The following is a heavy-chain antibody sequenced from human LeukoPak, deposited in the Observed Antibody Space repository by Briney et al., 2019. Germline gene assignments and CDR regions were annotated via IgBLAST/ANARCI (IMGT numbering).Heavy chain of an antibody. V-gene: IGHV3-21*01. CDR3: ARDDYGGTNFDY. CDR2: ISSSSSYI. CDR1: GFTFSSYS. D-gene: IGHD4-23*01. Sequence: PGGSLRLSCAASGFTFSSYSMNWVRQAPGKGLEWVSSISSSSSYIYYADSVKGRFTISRDNAKSSLYLQMNSLRAEDTAVYYCARDDYGGTNFDYWGQGTLVTVSS. J-gene: IGHJ4*02.